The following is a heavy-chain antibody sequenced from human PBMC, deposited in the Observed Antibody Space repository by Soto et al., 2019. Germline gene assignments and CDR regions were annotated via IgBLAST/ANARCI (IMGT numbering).Heavy chain of an antibody. CDR1: GGSISSGGYY. Sequence: PSETLSLTCTVSGGSISSGGYYWSWIRQHPGKGLEWIGYIYYSGSTNYNPSLKSRVTISVDTSKNQFSLKLSSVTAADTAVYYCARFDLGYCSSTSCYAPYYYYMDVWGKGTTVTVSS. D-gene: IGHD2-2*01. CDR3: ARFDLGYCSSTSCYAPYYYYMDV. V-gene: IGHV4-61*08. J-gene: IGHJ6*03. CDR2: IYYSGST.